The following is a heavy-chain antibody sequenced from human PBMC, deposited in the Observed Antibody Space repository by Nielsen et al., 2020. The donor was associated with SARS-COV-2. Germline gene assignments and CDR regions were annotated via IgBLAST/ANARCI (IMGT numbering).Heavy chain of an antibody. Sequence: SETLSLTCSVSGGSITSSGHYWGWIRQPPGKGLEWIGSISYSGSTYYNPSLKSRVTISEDTSKNQFSLKLSSVTAADTAVYYCARDLGGYCSSTSCSIYYGMDVWGQGTTVTVSS. CDR3: ARDLGGYCSSTSCSIYYGMDV. CDR1: GGSITSSGHY. CDR2: ISYSGST. D-gene: IGHD2-2*01. V-gene: IGHV4-39*07. J-gene: IGHJ6*02.